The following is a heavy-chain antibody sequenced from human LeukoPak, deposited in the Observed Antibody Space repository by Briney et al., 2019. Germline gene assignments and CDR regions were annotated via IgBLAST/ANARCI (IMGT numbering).Heavy chain of an antibody. Sequence: KSGESLKISCKGSGYSFTSYWIGWVRQLPGKGLEWMGIIYPGDSDTTYSPSFQGQVTISADKSISTAYLQWSSLKASDTAMYYCARHPTYYDFWSGYSDWGQGTLVTVSS. CDR1: GYSFTSYW. CDR2: IYPGDSDT. CDR3: ARHPTYYDFWSGYSD. D-gene: IGHD3-3*01. J-gene: IGHJ4*02. V-gene: IGHV5-51*01.